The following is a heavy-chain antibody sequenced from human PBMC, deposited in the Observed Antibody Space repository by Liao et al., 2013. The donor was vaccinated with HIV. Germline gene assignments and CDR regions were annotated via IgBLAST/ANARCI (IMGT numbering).Heavy chain of an antibody. Sequence: QVQLQESGPGLVKPSETLSLTCTVSGGSISSYYWNWIRQPPGKGPEWIGYISYSGSASYHPSLKSRVTISVDTSKNQFSLKLKSVTAADTAVYYCARGHHYDILTGYVDHWGQEPWSPSP. CDR2: ISYSGSA. CDR1: GGSISSYY. J-gene: IGHJ4*01. V-gene: IGHV4-59*01. CDR3: ARGHHYDILTGYVDH. D-gene: IGHD3-9*01.